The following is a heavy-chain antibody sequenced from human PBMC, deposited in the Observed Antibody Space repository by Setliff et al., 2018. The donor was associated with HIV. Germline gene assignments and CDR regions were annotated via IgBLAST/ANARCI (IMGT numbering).Heavy chain of an antibody. V-gene: IGHV5-51*01. D-gene: IGHD2-15*01. CDR1: GYIFTDYW. Sequence: PGESLKISCEASGYIFTDYWIGWVRQMPGKGLEWMGIIYPGDSDTRYSPSFQGQVTFSADKSISSVYLQWDSLKASDSAIYYCARAPRSPVRWRDNLLSSSSFFMDVWGKGTTVTVSS. J-gene: IGHJ6*03. CDR3: ARAPRSPVRWRDNLLSSSSFFMDV. CDR2: IYPGDSDT.